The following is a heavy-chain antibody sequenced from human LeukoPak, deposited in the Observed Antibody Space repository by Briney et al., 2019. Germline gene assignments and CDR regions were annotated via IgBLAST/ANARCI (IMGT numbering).Heavy chain of an antibody. CDR3: AKMTDSTPYSSGTFDS. CDR2: ICDTGDKT. J-gene: IGHJ4*02. D-gene: IGHD3-10*01. CDR1: GFTLRSYA. V-gene: IGHV3-23*01. Sequence: GGSLRLSCSASGFTLRSYAMGWVRQAPGKGLEWVSAICDTGDKTYYADSVKGRFTISRDNSSNTLYLQMSRLRAEDTALFYCAKMTDSTPYSSGTFDSWGQGTLVTVSS.